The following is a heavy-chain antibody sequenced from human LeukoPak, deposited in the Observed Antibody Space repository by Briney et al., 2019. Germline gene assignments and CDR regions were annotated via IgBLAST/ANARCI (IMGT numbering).Heavy chain of an antibody. CDR2: ISYDGSNK. V-gene: IGHV3-30-3*01. J-gene: IGHJ6*02. D-gene: IGHD2-2*02. CDR3: ARDKGGVVVPAAILSV. CDR1: GFTFSSYA. Sequence: GGSLRLSCAASGFTFSSYAMHWVRQAPGKGLEWVAVISYDGSNKYYADSVKGRFTISRDNSKNTLYLQMNSLGAEDTAVYYCARDKGGVVVPAAILSVWGQGTTVTVSS.